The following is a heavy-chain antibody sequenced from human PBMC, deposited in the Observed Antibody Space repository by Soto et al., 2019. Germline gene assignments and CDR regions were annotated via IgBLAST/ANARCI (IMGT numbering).Heavy chain of an antibody. CDR2: IGGGGDDT. V-gene: IGHV3-23*01. Sequence: GSXXLSYSSSGFTFXNFDMSCVRQAPVKGLEWFSGIGGGGDDTYYAGYVKVRFIISRDNSKSTLSLRLNGLRAEDTSLYYCAKDRMNHNSVWDPFDIWGQGTMGTVS. J-gene: IGHJ3*02. CDR3: AKDRMNHNSVWDPFDI. D-gene: IGHD2-15*01. CDR1: GFTFXNFD.